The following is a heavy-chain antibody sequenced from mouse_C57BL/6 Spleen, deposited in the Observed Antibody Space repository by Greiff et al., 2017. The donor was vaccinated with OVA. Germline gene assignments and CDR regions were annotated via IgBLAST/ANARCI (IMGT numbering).Heavy chain of an antibody. Sequence: VQLQQSGAELVKPGASVKLSCKASGYTFTSYWMHWVKQRPGRGLEWIGRIDPNSGGTKYNEKFKSKATLTVDKPSSTAYMQLSSLTSEDSAVYYGARDYGSLYWYFDVWGTGTTVTVSS. CDR1: GYTFTSYW. CDR2: IDPNSGGT. V-gene: IGHV1-72*01. CDR3: ARDYGSLYWYFDV. D-gene: IGHD1-1*01. J-gene: IGHJ1*03.